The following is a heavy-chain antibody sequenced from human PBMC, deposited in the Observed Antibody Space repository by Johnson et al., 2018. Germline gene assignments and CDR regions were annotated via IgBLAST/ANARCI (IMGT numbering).Heavy chain of an antibody. Sequence: QVQLQESGPGLVKXSETXSLXCSLSGGSISTYYWTWIRQPPGKGLEWIGYIHYSGTTKFNPSLKSRVTISVDTSKKQFSLELSSVTAADTAVYYCARTRVTIGYYYYYMDVWGKGTTVTVSS. J-gene: IGHJ6*03. CDR1: GGSISTYY. CDR2: IHYSGTT. V-gene: IGHV4-59*01. D-gene: IGHD3-10*01. CDR3: ARTRVTIGYYYYYMDV.